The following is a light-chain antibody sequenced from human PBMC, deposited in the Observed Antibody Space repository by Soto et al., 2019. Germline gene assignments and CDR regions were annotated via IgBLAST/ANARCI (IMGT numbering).Light chain of an antibody. CDR2: SAS. Sequence: DIQVTQSPSSLSASVGDRVTITCRASQMISSYLNWYQQKPGKAPKLLIFSASILHSGVPPRFRGSGSGTDFTLTISSLQPEDFATYYCQVVYNIPLSFGGGTKVDIK. CDR3: QVVYNIPLS. V-gene: IGKV1-39*01. CDR1: QMISSY. J-gene: IGKJ4*01.